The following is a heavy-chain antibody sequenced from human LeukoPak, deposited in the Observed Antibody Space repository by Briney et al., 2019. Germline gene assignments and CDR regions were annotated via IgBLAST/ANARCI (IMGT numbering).Heavy chain of an antibody. D-gene: IGHD6-13*01. Sequence: ASVKVSCKASGGTFSSYAISWVRQAPGQGLEWMGGIIPIFGTANYAQKFQGRVTITADESTGTAYMELSSLRSEDTAVYYCARDFPAAAAFDIWGQGTMVTVSS. CDR2: IIPIFGTA. CDR3: ARDFPAAAAFDI. V-gene: IGHV1-69*13. J-gene: IGHJ3*02. CDR1: GGTFSSYA.